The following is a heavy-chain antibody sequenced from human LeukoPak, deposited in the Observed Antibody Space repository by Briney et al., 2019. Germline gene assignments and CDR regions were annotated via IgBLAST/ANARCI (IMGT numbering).Heavy chain of an antibody. CDR2: INHSRST. V-gene: IGHV4-34*01. CDR3: GRLARGLAAAPDY. D-gene: IGHD6-13*01. J-gene: IGHJ4*02. CDR1: GGSFSGYY. Sequence: SETLSLTCAVYGGSFSGYYWGWIRQPQGKGLEWIGEINHSRSTNYNPSLKSRVTISVDTSKNQFSLKLSSVTAADTAVYYCGRLARGLAAAPDYWGQGTLVTVSS.